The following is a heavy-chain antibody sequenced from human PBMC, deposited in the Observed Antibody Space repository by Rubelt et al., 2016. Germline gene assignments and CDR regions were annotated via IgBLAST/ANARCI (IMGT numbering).Heavy chain of an antibody. J-gene: IGHJ4*02. CDR3: ARHAFIVTTGSFWDY. D-gene: IGHD4-17*01. CDR1: GDSISSNSFY. V-gene: IGHV4-39*01. CDR2: IDYSGST. Sequence: QLQLQESGPGLVQPSETLSLTCTISGDSISSNSFYCGWIRQPPGKGLEWIGSIDYSGSTYSNPSLRSRVTRSVDTYKNQFSLKLSSVTAADTAVYYCARHAFIVTTGSFWDYWGQGTLITVSS.